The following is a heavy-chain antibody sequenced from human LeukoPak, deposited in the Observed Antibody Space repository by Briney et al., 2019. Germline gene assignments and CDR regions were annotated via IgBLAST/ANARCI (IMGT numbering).Heavy chain of an antibody. J-gene: IGHJ3*02. D-gene: IGHD4-17*01. Sequence: SETLSLTCTVSGDSMSSSFHYWGWIRQSPGKGLEWIGSIYYSGSTYYNPSLKSRVTIPVDTSKNQFSLELRSVTAADTAIYYCARNMTAVARLDVFDIWGPGTMVTVSS. CDR2: IYYSGST. CDR3: ARNMTAVARLDVFDI. CDR1: GDSMSSSFHY. V-gene: IGHV4-39*01.